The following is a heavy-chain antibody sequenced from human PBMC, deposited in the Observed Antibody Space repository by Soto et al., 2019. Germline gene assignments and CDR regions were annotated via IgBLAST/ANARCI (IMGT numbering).Heavy chain of an antibody. CDR3: AKDTPSMLLMALYD. CDR2: ISAYNGNT. J-gene: IGHJ4*02. D-gene: IGHD3-10*01. V-gene: IGHV1-18*01. CDR1: GYTFTSYG. Sequence: ASVKVSCKASGYTFTSYGISWVRQAPGQGLEWMGWISAYNGNTNYAQKLQGRVTMTTDTSTSTAYMELRSLRSDDTAVYYCAKDTPSMLLMALYDWGQGTLVTVSS.